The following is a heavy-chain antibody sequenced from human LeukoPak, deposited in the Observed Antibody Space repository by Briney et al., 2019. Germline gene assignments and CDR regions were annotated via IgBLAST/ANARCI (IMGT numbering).Heavy chain of an antibody. Sequence: AETLSLTGTGSGVSISIDYWSWIRQPAGKGLEWIGRIWTSWSTNYNASLKSRVPMSVDTSKNQFSLELSSVTAADTAVYYCARGQTPAYFDYWGQGTLVTVSS. CDR3: ARGQTPAYFDY. J-gene: IGHJ4*02. V-gene: IGHV4-4*07. CDR1: GVSISIDY. CDR2: IWTSWST.